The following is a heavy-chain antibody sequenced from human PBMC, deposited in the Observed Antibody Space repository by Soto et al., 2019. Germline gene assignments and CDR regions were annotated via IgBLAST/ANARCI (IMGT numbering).Heavy chain of an antibody. D-gene: IGHD3-3*01. V-gene: IGHV1-18*04. CDR1: GYTFTSYG. CDR2: ISAYNGNT. CDR3: ARVRGTYYDFWSGYYPFDY. Sequence: QVQLVQSGAEVKKPGASVKVSCEASGYTFTSYGISWVRQAPGQGLEWMGRISAYNGNTNYAQKLQGRVTMTTDTSTSTAYMELRSLRSDDTAVYYCARVRGTYYDFWSGYYPFDYWGQGTLVTVSS. J-gene: IGHJ4*02.